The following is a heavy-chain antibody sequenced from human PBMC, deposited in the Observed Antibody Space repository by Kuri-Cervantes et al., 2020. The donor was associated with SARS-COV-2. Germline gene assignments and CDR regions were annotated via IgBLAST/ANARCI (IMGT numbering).Heavy chain of an antibody. CDR1: GFTVSSYW. CDR2: INSDGSST. Sequence: GGALRLSCAASGFTVSSYWMHWVRQAPGKGLVWVSRINSDGSSTSYADSVKGRFTISRDNAKNTLYLQMNSLRAEDTAVYYCARVPSITMVRGANSYGMDVWGQGTTVTVSS. J-gene: IGHJ6*02. CDR3: ARVPSITMVRGANSYGMDV. D-gene: IGHD3-10*01. V-gene: IGHV3-74*01.